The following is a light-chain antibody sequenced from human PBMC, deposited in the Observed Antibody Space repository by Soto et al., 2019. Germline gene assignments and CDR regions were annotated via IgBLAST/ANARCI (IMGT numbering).Light chain of an antibody. CDR1: QIIANR. CDR2: GAF. J-gene: IGKJ2*01. V-gene: IGKV3-15*01. CDR3: QQYFNWPPQYT. Sequence: EIVMTQSPATLSVSPGERVTLSCRASQIIANRLAWYQQKPGQAPRLLVYGAFNRATGIPTRFSGSRSATDFTLTITSLQSEDSAIYYCQQYFNWPPQYTFGQGTKLDIK.